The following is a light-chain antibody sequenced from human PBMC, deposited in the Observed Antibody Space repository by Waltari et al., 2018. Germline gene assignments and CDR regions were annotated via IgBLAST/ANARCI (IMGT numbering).Light chain of an antibody. Sequence: DVVLAQSPLSLPVTLGQPASISCRSSQSLVNTDGNIYLNWFHQRPGQSPRRLIYKVSNRDSGVPDRFSGSGSGTDFTLKISRLEADDVGVYFCMQDTHWPPTFGQGTKVEIK. J-gene: IGKJ1*01. CDR1: QSLVNTDGNIY. CDR2: KVS. V-gene: IGKV2-30*01. CDR3: MQDTHWPPT.